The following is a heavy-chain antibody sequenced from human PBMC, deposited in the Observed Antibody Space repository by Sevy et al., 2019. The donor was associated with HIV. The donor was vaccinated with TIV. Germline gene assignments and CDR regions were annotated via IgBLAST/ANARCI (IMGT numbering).Heavy chain of an antibody. CDR2: ISSSSSYI. J-gene: IGHJ5*02. V-gene: IGHV3-21*01. D-gene: IGHD3-10*01. CDR3: ARSLGNYYGSGTYQEDWFDP. Sequence: GGSLRLSCAASGFTFSIYTMNWVRQAPGKGLEWVSSISSSSSYIYYTDSVKGRFSISRDNAKNALFLQMNSLRAEDTAVHYCARSLGNYYGSGTYQEDWFDPWGQGTLVTVSS. CDR1: GFTFSIYT.